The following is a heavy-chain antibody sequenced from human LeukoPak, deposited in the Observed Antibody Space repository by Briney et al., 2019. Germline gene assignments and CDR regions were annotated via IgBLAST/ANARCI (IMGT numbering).Heavy chain of an antibody. V-gene: IGHV1-18*01. CDR3: ARDPTNTSGYYAYFDF. J-gene: IGHJ4*02. Sequence: ASAKLSCKASGYTFRNYGITWVRQAPGQRLEWMGWISAYNGDTHYAQNLQGRVTITADTSTSPAYMELRSLRSDDTAVYYCARDPTNTSGYYAYFDFWGQGTMVTVSP. D-gene: IGHD5-12*01. CDR1: GYTFRNYG. CDR2: ISAYNGDT.